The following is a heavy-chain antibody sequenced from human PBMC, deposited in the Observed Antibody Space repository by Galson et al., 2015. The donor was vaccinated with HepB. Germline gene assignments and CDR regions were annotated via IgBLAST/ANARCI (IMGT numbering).Heavy chain of an antibody. CDR3: ARESLGYDSSGYYDY. Sequence: SVKVSCKASGYTFTSYAMNWVRQAPGQGLERMGWINTNTGNPTYAQGFTGRFVFSLDTSVSTAYLQISSLKAEDTAVYYCARESLGYDSSGYYDYWGQGTLVTVSS. J-gene: IGHJ4*02. V-gene: IGHV7-4-1*02. CDR2: INTNTGNP. CDR1: GYTFTSYA. D-gene: IGHD3-22*01.